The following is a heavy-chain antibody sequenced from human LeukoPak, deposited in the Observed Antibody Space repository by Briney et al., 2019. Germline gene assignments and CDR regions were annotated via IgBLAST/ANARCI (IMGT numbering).Heavy chain of an antibody. V-gene: IGHV1-18*01. J-gene: IGHJ6*03. CDR3: ARERRAAAGKEDFYYYYYYMDV. CDR1: GYTFTSYG. D-gene: IGHD6-13*01. Sequence: ASVKVSCKASGYTFTSYGISWVRQAPGQGLEWMGWISAYNGNTNYAQKLQGRVTMTTDTSTSTAYMELRSLRSDDTAVYYCARERRAAAGKEDFYYYYYYMDVWGKGTTVTVSS. CDR2: ISAYNGNT.